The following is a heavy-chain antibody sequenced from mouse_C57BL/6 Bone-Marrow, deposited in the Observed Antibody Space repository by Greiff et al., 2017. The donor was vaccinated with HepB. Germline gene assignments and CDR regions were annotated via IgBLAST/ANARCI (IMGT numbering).Heavy chain of an antibody. J-gene: IGHJ1*03. CDR1: GFNIKDDY. V-gene: IGHV14-4*01. CDR3: TTLICYGSYWYFDV. CDR2: IDPENGDT. D-gene: IGHD1-1*01. Sequence: EVQLQQSGAELVRPGASVKLSCTASGFNIKDDYMHWVKQRPEQGLEWIGWIDPENGDTEYASKFQGKATITADTSSNTAYLQLSSLTSEDTAVYYCTTLICYGSYWYFDVWGTGTTVTVSS.